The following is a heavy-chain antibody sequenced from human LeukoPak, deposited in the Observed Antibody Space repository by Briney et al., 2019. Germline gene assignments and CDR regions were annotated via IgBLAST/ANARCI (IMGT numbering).Heavy chain of an antibody. CDR3: ARGRGAYCGGDCYSGDY. Sequence: ASVKVSCKASGYTFTSYDINWVRQATGQGLEWMGWMNPNSGNTGYAQKFQGRVTMTRNTSIRTAYMELSSLRSEDTAVYYCARGRGAYCGGDCYSGDYWGQGTLVTVSS. D-gene: IGHD2-21*02. J-gene: IGHJ4*02. CDR1: GYTFTSYD. V-gene: IGHV1-8*01. CDR2: MNPNSGNT.